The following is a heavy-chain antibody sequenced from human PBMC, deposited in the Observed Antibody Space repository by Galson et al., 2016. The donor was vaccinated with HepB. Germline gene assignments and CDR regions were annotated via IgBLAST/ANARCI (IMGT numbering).Heavy chain of an antibody. CDR1: GLTFGGSA. CDR3: TRHLDPGYSSSWYFWFDP. J-gene: IGHJ5*02. D-gene: IGHD6-13*01. Sequence: SCAVSGLTFGGSAMHWVRQASGKGLEWVGHIRSKANNYATAYAASVKGRFTISRDDSKNTAYLQMNSLKTEDTAVYYCTRHLDPGYSSSWYFWFDPWGQGTLVTVSS. V-gene: IGHV3-73*01. CDR2: IRSKANNYAT.